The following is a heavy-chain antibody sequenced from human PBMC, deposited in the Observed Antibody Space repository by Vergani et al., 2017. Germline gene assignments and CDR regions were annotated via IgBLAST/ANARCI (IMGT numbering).Heavy chain of an antibody. V-gene: IGHV1-69*01. D-gene: IGHD5-12*01. CDR1: GGTFSSYA. J-gene: IGHJ5*02. CDR2: IIPIFGTA. CDR3: ARVGDEGGGYLKWWFDP. Sequence: QVQLVQSGAEVKKPGSSVKVSCKASGGTFSSYAISWVRQVPGQGLEWMGGIIPIFGTANYAQKFQGRVTITADESTSTAYMELSSLRSEDTAVYYCARVGDEGGGYLKWWFDPWGQGTLVTVSS.